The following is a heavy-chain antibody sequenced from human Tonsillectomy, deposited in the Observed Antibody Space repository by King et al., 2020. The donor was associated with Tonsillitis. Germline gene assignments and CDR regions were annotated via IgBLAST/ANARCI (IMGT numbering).Heavy chain of an antibody. CDR2: IIPIFGTP. Sequence: QLVQSGAEVKKPGSSVNVSCKASGGTFSSYAISWVQQAPGQGLEWMGGIIPIFGTPNYAQKFQGRVAITADESTSTAYMELSSLRSEDTAVYFCAAYARGYSFGYGNFDYWGQGTLVTVSS. J-gene: IGHJ4*02. CDR1: GGTFSSYA. V-gene: IGHV1-69*01. CDR3: AAYARGYSFGYGNFDY. D-gene: IGHD5-18*01.